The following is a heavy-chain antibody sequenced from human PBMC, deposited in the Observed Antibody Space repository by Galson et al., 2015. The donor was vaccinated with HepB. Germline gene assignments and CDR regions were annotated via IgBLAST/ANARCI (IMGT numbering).Heavy chain of an antibody. CDR1: GFSFTDFA. CDR3: AKVAILGATPHYFDY. D-gene: IGHD3-16*01. J-gene: IGHJ4*02. CDR2: ISYDGNNK. Sequence: SLRLSCAASGFSFTDFAMHWVRQAPGKGLEWVAIISYDGNNKYYADSVKGRFTISRDNSKKMVYLQMNGLRAEDTAVYYCAKVAILGATPHYFDYLGQGTLVTVSS. V-gene: IGHV3-30-3*01.